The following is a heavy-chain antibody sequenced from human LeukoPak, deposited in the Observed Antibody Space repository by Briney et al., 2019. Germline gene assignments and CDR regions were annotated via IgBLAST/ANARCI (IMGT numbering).Heavy chain of an antibody. J-gene: IGHJ5*02. Sequence: SETLSLTCTVSGGSISSSSYYWGWIRQPPGKGLEWIGSIYYSGSTYYNPSLRSRVTISVDTSKNQFSLKLSSVTAADTAVYYCARGSSSGWYGGWFDPWGQGTLVTVSS. CDR2: IYYSGST. CDR3: ARGSSSGWYGGWFDP. CDR1: GGSISSSSYY. V-gene: IGHV4-39*01. D-gene: IGHD6-19*01.